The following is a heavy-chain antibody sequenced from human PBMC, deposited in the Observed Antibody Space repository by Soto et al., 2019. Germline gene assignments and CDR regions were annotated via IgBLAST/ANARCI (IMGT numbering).Heavy chain of an antibody. V-gene: IGHV4-34*01. J-gene: IGHJ6*02. CDR2: INHSGST. CDR3: ARSSPSYGDYYYGMDV. D-gene: IGHD4-17*01. Sequence: GXSFSGYYWSWIRQPPGKGLEWIGEINHSGSTNYNPSLKSRVTISVDTSKNQFSLKLSSVTAADTAVYYCARSSPSYGDYYYGMDVWGRGTTVTVSS. CDR1: GXSFSGYY.